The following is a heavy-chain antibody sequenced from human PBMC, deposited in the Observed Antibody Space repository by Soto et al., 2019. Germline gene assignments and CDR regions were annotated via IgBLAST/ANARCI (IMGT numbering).Heavy chain of an antibody. CDR1: GGSISSYY. V-gene: IGHV4-59*08. CDR3: ARHNYGSGSKSFEY. D-gene: IGHD3-10*01. J-gene: IGHJ4*02. Sequence: SETLSLTCTVSGGSISSYYWSWIRQPPGKGLEWIGYIYYSGSTNYNPSLKSRVTISVDTSKNQFSLKLNSMTAADTAVYYCARHNYGSGSKSFEYWGQGTLVTVSS. CDR2: IYYSGST.